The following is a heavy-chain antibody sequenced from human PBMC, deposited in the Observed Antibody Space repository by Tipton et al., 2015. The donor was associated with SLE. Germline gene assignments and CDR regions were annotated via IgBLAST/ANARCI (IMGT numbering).Heavy chain of an antibody. CDR1: GGPISSSSYY. Sequence: LRLSCTVSGGPISSSSYYWGWIRQPPGKGLEWIGSIYYSGSTYYNASLKSRVTTSVDTSKNQFSLKLSSVTAADTAVYYCAREGCSSTSCYTGGWFDSWGQGTLVTVSS. J-gene: IGHJ5*01. CDR2: IYYSGST. D-gene: IGHD2-2*02. V-gene: IGHV4-39*07. CDR3: AREGCSSTSCYTGGWFDS.